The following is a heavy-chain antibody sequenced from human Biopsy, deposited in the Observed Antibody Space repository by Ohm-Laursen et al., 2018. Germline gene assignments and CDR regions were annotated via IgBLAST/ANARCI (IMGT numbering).Heavy chain of an antibody. CDR2: INTYSGNT. Sequence: VSSVKVSCKASGYTFTTYGISWVRQAPGQGLEWMGWINTYSGNTNYGKKFHDRVIMTSDTSTSTAYLEHRSLRSDDTAVYYCARDYYPYVDYLKDVPLCDSRSQGTLVTVSS. D-gene: IGHD4-17*01. CDR3: ARDYYPYVDYLKDVPLCDS. V-gene: IGHV1-18*01. J-gene: IGHJ4*02. CDR1: GYTFTTYG.